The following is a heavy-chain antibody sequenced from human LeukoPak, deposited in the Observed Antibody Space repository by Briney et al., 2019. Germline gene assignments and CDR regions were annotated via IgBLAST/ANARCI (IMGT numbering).Heavy chain of an antibody. CDR2: ISAYNGNT. CDR1: GYTFTSYG. D-gene: IGHD2-2*01. Sequence: GASVKVSCRASGYTFTSYGISWVRQAPGQGLEWMGWISAYNGNTNYAQKLQGRVTMTTDTSTSTAYMELRSLRSDDTAVYYCTRAPLGSTSHAFDIWGQGTMVTVSS. J-gene: IGHJ3*02. CDR3: TRAPLGSTSHAFDI. V-gene: IGHV1-18*01.